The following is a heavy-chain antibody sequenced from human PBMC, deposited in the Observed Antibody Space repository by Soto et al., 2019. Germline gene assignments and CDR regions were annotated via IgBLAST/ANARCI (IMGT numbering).Heavy chain of an antibody. V-gene: IGHV3-30*18. Sequence: GGSLRLSCAASGFTFSSYGLHWVRQAPGKGLEWVAVISYDGNNKYYADSVKGRFTISRDTSKNTLYLQMNSLRAEDTAVYYCAKDPRRRDGYNIDYWGQGTLVTVSS. J-gene: IGHJ4*02. CDR3: AKDPRRRDGYNIDY. CDR1: GFTFSSYG. D-gene: IGHD5-12*01. CDR2: ISYDGNNK.